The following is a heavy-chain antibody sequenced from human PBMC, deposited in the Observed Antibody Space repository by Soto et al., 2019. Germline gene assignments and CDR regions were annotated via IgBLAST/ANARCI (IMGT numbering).Heavy chain of an antibody. CDR2: ISSSSSTI. D-gene: IGHD3-10*01. Sequence: GGSRRLSCAASGFTFSSYSMNWVRQAPGKGLEWVSYISSSSSTIYYADSVKGRLTISRDNAKNSLYLQMNSLRDEDTAVYYCARVGPLIGDYYYYGMDVWGQGTTVTVSS. CDR3: ARVGPLIGDYYYYGMDV. CDR1: GFTFSSYS. J-gene: IGHJ6*02. V-gene: IGHV3-48*02.